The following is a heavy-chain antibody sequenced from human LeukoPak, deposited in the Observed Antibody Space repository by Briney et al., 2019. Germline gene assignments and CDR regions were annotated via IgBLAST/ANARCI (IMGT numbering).Heavy chain of an antibody. Sequence: GGSLRLSCAASGLRFSSYWMSWVRQAPGKGLEWVANIKQDGSEKYYVDSVKGRFTISRDNAKNSVFLLLKSLRPNDTAVYYCASSSGWLRPPLEHWGQGTLVTVSP. CDR1: GLRFSSYW. D-gene: IGHD6-19*01. V-gene: IGHV3-7*01. CDR2: IKQDGSEK. CDR3: ASSSGWLRPPLEH. J-gene: IGHJ1*01.